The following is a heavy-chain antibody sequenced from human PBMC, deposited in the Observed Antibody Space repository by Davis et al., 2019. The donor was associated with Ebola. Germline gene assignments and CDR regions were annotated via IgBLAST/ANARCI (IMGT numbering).Heavy chain of an antibody. CDR3: ARAPPLYSSGWYLPY. D-gene: IGHD6-19*01. J-gene: IGHJ4*02. V-gene: IGHV3-9*01. CDR1: GFTFDDYA. Sequence: SLKISCTASGFTFDDYAMHWVRQAPERGLDWVSGINWNSGSVDYADSVKGRFTISRDNSKNTLYLQMNSLRAEDTAVYYCARAPPLYSSGWYLPYWGQGTLVTVSS. CDR2: INWNSGSV.